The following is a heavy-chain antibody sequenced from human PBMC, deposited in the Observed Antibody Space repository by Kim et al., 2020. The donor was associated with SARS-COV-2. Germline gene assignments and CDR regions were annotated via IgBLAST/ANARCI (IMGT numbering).Heavy chain of an antibody. Sequence: GGSLRLSCAASGFTFSSCAMHWVRQAPGKGLEWVAVISYDGSNKNYADSVKGRFTISRDNSKNTLYLQMNSLRAEDTALYYCARDRWSRLWGVTYYYYG. D-gene: IGHD3-16*01. CDR3: ARDRWSRLWGVTYYYYG. V-gene: IGHV3-30-3*01. CDR1: GFTFSSCA. J-gene: IGHJ6*01. CDR2: ISYDGSNK.